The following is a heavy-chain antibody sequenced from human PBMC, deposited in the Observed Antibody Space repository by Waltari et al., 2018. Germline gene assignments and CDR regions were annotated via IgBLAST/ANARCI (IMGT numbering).Heavy chain of an antibody. CDR3: ARGGHYDSRVDP. D-gene: IGHD3-22*01. CDR2: IYYSGST. J-gene: IGHJ5*02. CDR1: GGSIYHDDYY. Sequence: QLQLQESGPGLVKPSETLSLTCSVSGGSIYHDDYYWGWFRQPPGEGLEWIGHIYYSGSTHYNPALKSRVTISVDTSKIQFSLKLSSVTAADSAVYFCARGGHYDSRVDPWGQGTLVTVSS. V-gene: IGHV4-39*07.